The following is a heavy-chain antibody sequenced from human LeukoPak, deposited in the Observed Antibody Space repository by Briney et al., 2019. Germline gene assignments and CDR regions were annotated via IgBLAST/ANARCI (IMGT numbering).Heavy chain of an antibody. J-gene: IGHJ5*02. Sequence: SVKVSCKTSGDTFSSYGISWVRQAPGQGLEWMGRIIPIVGSTNYAEKLQGRVTITADKSTSTVYMELSSLRSDDTAVYYCARGSGSHGRDWFDPWGQGTLVTVSS. D-gene: IGHD1-26*01. V-gene: IGHV1-69*04. CDR3: ARGSGSHGRDWFDP. CDR1: GDTFSSYG. CDR2: IIPIVGST.